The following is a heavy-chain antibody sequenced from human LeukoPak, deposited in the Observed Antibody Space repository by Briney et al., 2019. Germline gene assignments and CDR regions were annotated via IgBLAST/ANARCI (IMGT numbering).Heavy chain of an antibody. Sequence: PGGSLRLSCAASGFTFSSYSMNWVRQAPGKGLEWVSSISSSSSYIYYADSVKGRFTISRDNAKNSLYLQMNSLRAEDTAVYYCARWVEEYYGSGSHAWFDPWGQGTLVTVSS. CDR3: ARWVEEYYGSGSHAWFDP. J-gene: IGHJ5*02. CDR2: ISSSSSYI. D-gene: IGHD3-10*01. CDR1: GFTFSSYS. V-gene: IGHV3-21*01.